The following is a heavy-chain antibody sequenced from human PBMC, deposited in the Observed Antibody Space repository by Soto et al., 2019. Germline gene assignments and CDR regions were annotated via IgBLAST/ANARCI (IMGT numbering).Heavy chain of an antibody. D-gene: IGHD4-17*01. CDR3: VRGAPTVSTPDYMDV. V-gene: IGHV1-46*03. J-gene: IGHJ6*03. Sequence: QVQLVQSGAEVKKPGASLKVSCKASGYTFTSHYMNWVRQAPGQGLEWMGIMNPNGGSISYAQKFQGRVGMTRDTSTSTVYMELSSLRSEDTAVYYCVRGAPTVSTPDYMDVWGKGTTVTVSS. CDR2: MNPNGGSI. CDR1: GYTFTSHY.